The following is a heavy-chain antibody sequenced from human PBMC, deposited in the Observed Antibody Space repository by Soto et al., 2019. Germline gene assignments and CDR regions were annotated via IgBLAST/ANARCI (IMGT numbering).Heavy chain of an antibody. J-gene: IGHJ6*02. CDR1: GFTFSSYA. D-gene: IGHD1-26*01. V-gene: IGHV3-23*01. CDR2: ISGSGGST. CDR3: AKVGPSGSYSYYYYYGMDV. Sequence: GGSLRLSCASSGFTFSSYAMSWVRQAPGKGLEWVSAISGSGGSTYYADSVKGRFTISRDNSKNTLYLQMNSLRAEDTAVYYCAKVGPSGSYSYYYYYGMDVWGQGTTVTVSS.